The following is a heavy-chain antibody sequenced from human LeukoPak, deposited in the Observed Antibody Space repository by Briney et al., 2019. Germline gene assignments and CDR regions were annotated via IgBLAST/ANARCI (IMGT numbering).Heavy chain of an antibody. CDR1: HDSFISYY. D-gene: IGHD6-6*01. V-gene: IGHV4-59*01. CDR3: ARDEGIAAQFDY. Sequence: SETLSLTCTVSHDSFISYYWNWIRQPPGKGLEWIGYIYSNGNTDYNPALKSRVTMSMDTSRNQFSLKLRSVTAADTAIYYCARDEGIAAQFDYWGQGALVTVSS. J-gene: IGHJ4*02. CDR2: IYSNGNT.